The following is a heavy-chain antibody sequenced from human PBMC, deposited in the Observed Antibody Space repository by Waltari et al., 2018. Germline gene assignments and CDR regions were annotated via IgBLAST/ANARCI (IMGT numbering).Heavy chain of an antibody. CDR1: GYSISSGYY. CDR2: IYHSGRT. CDR3: ARSLYGDFDY. D-gene: IGHD4-17*01. V-gene: IGHV4-38-2*01. J-gene: IGHJ4*02. Sequence: QVQLQESGPGLVKPSETLSLTCAVSGYSISSGYYWGWIRQPPGKGLEWIGSIYHSGRTYYNPSLKSRVTISVDTSKNQFSLKLSSVTAADTAVYYCARSLYGDFDYWGQGTLVTVSS.